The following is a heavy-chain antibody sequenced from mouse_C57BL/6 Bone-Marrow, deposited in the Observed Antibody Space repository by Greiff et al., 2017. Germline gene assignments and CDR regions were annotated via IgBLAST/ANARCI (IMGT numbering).Heavy chain of an antibody. J-gene: IGHJ1*03. D-gene: IGHD1-1*01. Sequence: QVQLKESGPELVKPGASVKLSCKASGYTFTSYDTNWVKQRPGQGLEWIGWFYPRDGSTKYNEKFKGKATLTVDTSSSTAYMERHSLTSEDSAVYFWARDYGSSYWYFDVWGTGTTVTVSS. CDR1: GYTFTSYD. V-gene: IGHV1-85*01. CDR2: FYPRDGST. CDR3: ARDYGSSYWYFDV.